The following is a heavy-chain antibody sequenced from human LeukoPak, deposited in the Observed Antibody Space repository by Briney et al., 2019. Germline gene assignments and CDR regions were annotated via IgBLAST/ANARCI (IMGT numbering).Heavy chain of an antibody. D-gene: IGHD3-10*01. CDR1: GYTFTGYY. J-gene: IGHJ6*02. V-gene: IGHV1-2*02. Sequence: ASVKVSRKASGYTFTGYYMHWVRQAPGQGLEWMGWINPNSGGTDYAQKFQGRVTMTRDTSISTVYMELSRLRSDDTAVYYCARMVRAKVDYYYGMDVWGQGTTVTVSS. CDR2: INPNSGGT. CDR3: ARMVRAKVDYYYGMDV.